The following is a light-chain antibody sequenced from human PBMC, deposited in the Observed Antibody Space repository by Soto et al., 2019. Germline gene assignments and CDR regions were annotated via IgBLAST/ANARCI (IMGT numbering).Light chain of an antibody. CDR3: QSYDSSLGGVV. CDR1: SSNIGAGYN. CDR2: GNN. J-gene: IGLJ2*01. Sequence: QAVVTQPPSVSGAPGQRVTISCTGSSSNIGAGYNVHWYQQFPGTAPKLLIYGNNNRPSGVPDRFSGSKSGTSASLALTGLQAEDEADYECQSYDSSLGGVVFGGGTQLTVL. V-gene: IGLV1-40*01.